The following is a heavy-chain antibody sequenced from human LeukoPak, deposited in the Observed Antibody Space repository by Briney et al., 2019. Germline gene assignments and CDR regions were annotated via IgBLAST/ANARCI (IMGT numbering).Heavy chain of an antibody. J-gene: IGHJ6*02. D-gene: IGHD1-1*01. Sequence: SETLSLTCAVYGGSFSGYYWSWIRQPPGKGLEWIGEINHSGSTNYNLSLKSRVTISVDTSKNQFSLKLSSVTAADTAVYYCARGPRTGTRYYYYYGMDVWGQGTTVTVSS. CDR1: GGSFSGYY. CDR2: INHSGST. V-gene: IGHV4-34*01. CDR3: ARGPRTGTRYYYYYGMDV.